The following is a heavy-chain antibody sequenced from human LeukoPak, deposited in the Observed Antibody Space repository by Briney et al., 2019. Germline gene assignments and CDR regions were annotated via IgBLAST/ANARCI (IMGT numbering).Heavy chain of an antibody. Sequence: PSETLSLTCTVSGGSISRYYWSWIRQPPGKGLEWIGYIYYSGSTNYNPSLKSRVTISVDTSKNQFSLKLSSVTAADTAVYYCARQPHSSGWGSTFDYWGQGTLVTVSS. V-gene: IGHV4-59*08. CDR3: ARQPHSSGWGSTFDY. CDR2: IYYSGST. J-gene: IGHJ4*02. D-gene: IGHD6-19*01. CDR1: GGSISRYY.